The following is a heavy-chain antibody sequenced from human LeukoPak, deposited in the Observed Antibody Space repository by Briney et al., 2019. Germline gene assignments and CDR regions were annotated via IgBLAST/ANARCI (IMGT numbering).Heavy chain of an antibody. J-gene: IGHJ4*02. CDR1: GITLSNYG. CDR3: AKRGVVIRVILVGFHKEAYYFDS. V-gene: IGHV3-23*01. Sequence: GGSLRLSCAISGITLSNYGMSCVRQPPGKGLEWVAGLSASGGSTNYADSVKGRFTISRDNPKNTLYLQMNSLRAEDTAVYFCAKRGVVIRVILVGFHKEAYYFDSWGQGALVTVSS. CDR2: LSASGGST. D-gene: IGHD3-10*01.